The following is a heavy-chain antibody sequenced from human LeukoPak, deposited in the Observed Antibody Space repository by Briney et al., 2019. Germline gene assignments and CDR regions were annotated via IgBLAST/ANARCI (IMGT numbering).Heavy chain of an antibody. D-gene: IGHD1-26*01. J-gene: IGHJ4*02. CDR1: GFTFSDYY. CDR2: ISSSGSTI. Sequence: TAGGSLRLSCAASGFTFSDYYMSWIRQAPGKGLEWVSYISSSGSTIYYADSVKGRFTISRDNAKNSLYLQMNNLRAEDTAVYYCARKERWELLDYWGQGTLVTVSS. CDR3: ARKERWELLDY. V-gene: IGHV3-11*04.